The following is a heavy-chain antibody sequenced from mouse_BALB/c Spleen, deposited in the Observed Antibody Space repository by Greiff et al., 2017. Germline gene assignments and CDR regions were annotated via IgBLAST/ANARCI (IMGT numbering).Heavy chain of an antibody. J-gene: IGHJ4*01. D-gene: IGHD4-1*01. CDR2: IYPGDGDT. CDR1: GYTFTSYW. Sequence: QVHVKQSGAELARPGASVKLSCKASGYTFTSYWMQWVKQRPGQGLEWIGAIYPGDGDTRYTQKFKGKATLTADKSSSTAYMQLSSLASEDSAVYYCARSWDVYAMDYWGQGTSVTVSS. CDR3: ARSWDVYAMDY. V-gene: IGHV1-87*01.